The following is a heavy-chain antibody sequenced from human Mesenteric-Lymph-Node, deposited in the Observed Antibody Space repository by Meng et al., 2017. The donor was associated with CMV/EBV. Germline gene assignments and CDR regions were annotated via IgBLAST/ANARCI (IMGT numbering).Heavy chain of an antibody. D-gene: IGHD3-22*01. CDR1: GGSISSYY. J-gene: IGHJ3*02. CDR2: IYYSGST. Sequence: SETLSLTCTVSGGSISSYYWSWIRQPPGKGLEWIWYIYYSGSTNHNPSLKIRVTISVDKSKNQFSLKLSSVTAGDTAVYYCARDTIYDPRVHDAFDIWGQGTMVTVS. CDR3: ARDTIYDPRVHDAFDI. V-gene: IGHV4-59*01.